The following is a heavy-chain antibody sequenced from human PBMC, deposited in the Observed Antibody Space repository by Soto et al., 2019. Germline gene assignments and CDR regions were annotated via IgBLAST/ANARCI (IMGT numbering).Heavy chain of an antibody. Sequence: EVQLVESGGVVVQPGGSLRLSCAASGFTFHGYTMHWVRQAPGKGLERVSLINWDGTNKYYADSVKGRFTISRDNGKNSLYLQMNSLRTEDTALYYCAKEAGTIYFDYWGQGALVTVSS. CDR1: GFTFHGYT. V-gene: IGHV3-43*01. CDR2: INWDGTNK. J-gene: IGHJ4*02. D-gene: IGHD6-13*01. CDR3: AKEAGTIYFDY.